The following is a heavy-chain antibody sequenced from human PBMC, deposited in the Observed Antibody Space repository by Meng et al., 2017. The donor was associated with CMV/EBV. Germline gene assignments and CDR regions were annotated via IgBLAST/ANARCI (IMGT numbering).Heavy chain of an antibody. V-gene: IGHV3-11*01. CDR2: ISSSGSTI. CDR3: ARGYDFWSGFLDY. D-gene: IGHD3-3*01. Sequence: GESLKISCAASGFTFSDYYMSWIRQAPGKGLEWVSYISSSGSTIYYADSVKGRFTISRDNAKNSLYLQMNSLRAEDTAVYYCARGYDFWSGFLDYWGQGTLVTVSS. CDR1: GFTFSDYY. J-gene: IGHJ4*02.